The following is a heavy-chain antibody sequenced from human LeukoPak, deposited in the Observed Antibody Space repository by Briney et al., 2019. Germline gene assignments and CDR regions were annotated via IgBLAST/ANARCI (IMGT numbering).Heavy chain of an antibody. V-gene: IGHV3-23*01. J-gene: IGHJ4*02. CDR3: ATLSDSSSWSYYFDY. CDR1: GFTFSSYA. CDR2: ISGSGGST. D-gene: IGHD6-13*01. Sequence: GGSLRLSCAPSGFTFSSYAISWVRQAPGKGLEWVSAISGSGGSTYYADSVKGRFTISRDNSKNTLYLQMNSLRAEDTAVYYCATLSDSSSWSYYFDYWGQGTLVTVSS.